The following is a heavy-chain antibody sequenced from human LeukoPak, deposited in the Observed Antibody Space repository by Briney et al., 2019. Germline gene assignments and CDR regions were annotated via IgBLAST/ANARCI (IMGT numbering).Heavy chain of an antibody. CDR1: GGSISSGGYY. CDR3: ASLIAARPS. J-gene: IGHJ5*02. Sequence: PSQTLSLTCTVSGGSISSGGYYWSWIRQHPGKGLEWIGEINHSGSTNYNPSLKSRVTISVGTSKNQFSLKLSSVTAADTAVYYCASLIAARPSWGQGTLVTVSS. V-gene: IGHV4-31*03. D-gene: IGHD6-6*01. CDR2: INHSGST.